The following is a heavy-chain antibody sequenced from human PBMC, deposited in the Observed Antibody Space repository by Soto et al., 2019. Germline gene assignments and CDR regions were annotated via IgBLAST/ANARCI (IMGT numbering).Heavy chain of an antibody. CDR3: ANAYYYDSSGYYYRPVY. V-gene: IGHV3-23*01. J-gene: IGHJ4*01. CDR1: GFTFSSYA. D-gene: IGHD3-22*01. Sequence: PGGSLRLSCAASGFTFSSYAMSWVRQAPGKGLEWVSAISGSCGSTYYADSVKGRFTISRDNSKNTLYLQMNSLRAEDTAVYYCANAYYYDSSGYYYRPVYWGHGTLVTFSS. CDR2: ISGSCGST.